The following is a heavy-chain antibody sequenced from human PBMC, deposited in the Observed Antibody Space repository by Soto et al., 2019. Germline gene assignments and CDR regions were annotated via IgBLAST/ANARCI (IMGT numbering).Heavy chain of an antibody. V-gene: IGHV4-31*03. D-gene: IGHD4-17*01. CDR1: GGSINDGSYH. Sequence: SETLSLTCTVSGGSINDGSYHWSWLRQHPGKGLEFIGYIFYTGSKYHNPSLETRVTMSADTSNNEVSLRLHSLTAADPAVYYCARLDYGVSAFDLWGRGTLVTVSS. J-gene: IGHJ4*02. CDR3: ARLDYGVSAFDL. CDR2: IFYTGSK.